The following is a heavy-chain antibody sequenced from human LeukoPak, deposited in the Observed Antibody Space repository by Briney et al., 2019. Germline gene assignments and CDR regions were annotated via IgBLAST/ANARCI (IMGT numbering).Heavy chain of an antibody. CDR2: INPNSGGT. D-gene: IGHD3-3*01. J-gene: IGHJ5*02. CDR1: GYTFTGYY. CDR3: ARDSSDFWSGSYA. Sequence: ASVKVSCKASGYTFTGYYMHWVRQAPGQGLGWMGWINPNSGGTNYAQKFQGRVTMTRDTSISTAYMELSRLRSDDTAVYYCARDSSDFWSGSYAWGQGTLVTVSS. V-gene: IGHV1-2*02.